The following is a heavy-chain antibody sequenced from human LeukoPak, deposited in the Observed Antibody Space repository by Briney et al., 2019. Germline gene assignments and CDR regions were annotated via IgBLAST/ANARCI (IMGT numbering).Heavy chain of an antibody. CDR2: MNPNSGNT. Sequence: ASVKVSCKASGYTFTSYDINWVRQATGQGLEWMGWMNPNSGNTGYAQKFQGRVTMTRNTSISTAYMELSSLRSEDTAVYYCARSPNYYGSGSLDYWGQGTLVTVSS. CDR3: ARSPNYYGSGSLDY. D-gene: IGHD3-10*01. J-gene: IGHJ4*02. CDR1: GYTFTSYD. V-gene: IGHV1-8*01.